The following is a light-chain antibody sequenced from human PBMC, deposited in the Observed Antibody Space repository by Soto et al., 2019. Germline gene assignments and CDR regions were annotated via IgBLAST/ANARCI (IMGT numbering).Light chain of an antibody. Sequence: QSVLTQPPSLSAAPGQKVTISCSGSSSNIGRNSVSWYQHLPGTAPKLPIYDNDKRPSGIPDRFSGSKSGTSATLGITGLQTGDEADYYCGAWDNSLTVVVFGGGTKLTVL. CDR2: DND. V-gene: IGLV1-51*01. J-gene: IGLJ2*01. CDR1: SSNIGRNS. CDR3: GAWDNSLTVVV.